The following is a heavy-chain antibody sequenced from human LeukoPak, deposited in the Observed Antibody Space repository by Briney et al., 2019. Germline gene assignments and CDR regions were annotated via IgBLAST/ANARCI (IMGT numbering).Heavy chain of an antibody. CDR2: IYYSGTT. CDR3: ARQFYHDSSGADY. J-gene: IGHJ4*02. V-gene: IGHV4-39*01. Sequence: PSETLSLTCTVSGDSIRTSSYYWGWIRQPPGKGLEWIGSIYYSGTTYYNPSLKSRVAMSMDTSKNQFSLKLSPVTAADTAMYYCARQFYHDSSGADYWGQGALVTVSS. CDR1: GDSIRTSSYY. D-gene: IGHD3-22*01.